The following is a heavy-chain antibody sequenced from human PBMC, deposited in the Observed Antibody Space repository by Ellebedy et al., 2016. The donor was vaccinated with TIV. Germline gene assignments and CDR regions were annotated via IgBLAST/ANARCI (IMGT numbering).Heavy chain of an antibody. CDR1: GGSFTNYS. V-gene: IGHV4-34*01. J-gene: IGHJ5*01. CDR3: AKDRQVRWYNS. CDR2: INHSGST. Sequence: SETLSLTCAVYGGSFTNYSWSWIRQPPGKGLEWIGEINHSGSTKYNPSLKSRVTISVDTSKNQFSLELSSVTAADTAVYYCAKDRQVRWYNSWGQGTLVIVSS.